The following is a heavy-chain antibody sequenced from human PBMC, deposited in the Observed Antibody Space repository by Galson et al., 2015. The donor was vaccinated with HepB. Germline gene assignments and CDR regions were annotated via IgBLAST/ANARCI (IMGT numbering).Heavy chain of an antibody. D-gene: IGHD6-13*01. CDR2: INSDGSST. V-gene: IGHV3-74*01. CDR3: AKDDIGSSWAAADYYYYGMDV. J-gene: IGHJ6*02. CDR1: GFTFSSYW. Sequence: SLRLSCAASGFTFSSYWMHWVRQAPGKGLVWVSRINSDGSSTSYADSVKGRFTISRDNSKNTLYLQMNSLRAEDTAVYYCAKDDIGSSWAAADYYYYGMDVWGQGTTVTVSS.